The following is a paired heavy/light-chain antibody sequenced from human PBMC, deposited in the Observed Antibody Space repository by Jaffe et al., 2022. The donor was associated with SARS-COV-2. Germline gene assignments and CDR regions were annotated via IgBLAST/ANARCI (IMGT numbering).Light chain of an antibody. Sequence: DIQMTQSPSSVSASVGDRVTIACRASQSISSWLAWYQQKPGKAPQLLIFAASSLKSGVPSRFSGSRSGTDFNFTISSVQPEDFATYYCQQANSFSLITFGPGTTVHIE. CDR1: QSISSW. CDR2: AAS. J-gene: IGKJ3*01. V-gene: IGKV1-12*01. CDR3: QQANSFSLIT.
Heavy chain of an antibody. V-gene: IGHV3-33*01. J-gene: IGHJ6*02. CDR1: GFTLSTYG. Sequence: QVQLVESGGGVVQPGKSLRLSCVASGFTLSTYGMHWVRQAPGQGLEWVAVIWYDESDKYYADSVQGRFTISRDNSKKTLYLQMNSLRAEDSAVYYCARDFNVDRANDYYGMDVWGQGTTVTVSS. CDR3: ARDFNVDRANDYYGMDV. CDR2: IWYDESDK. D-gene: IGHD5-12*01.